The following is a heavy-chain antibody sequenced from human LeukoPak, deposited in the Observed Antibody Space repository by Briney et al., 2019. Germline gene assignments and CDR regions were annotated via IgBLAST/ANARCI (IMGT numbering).Heavy chain of an antibody. CDR3: ARDGRSGGFDP. J-gene: IGHJ5*02. V-gene: IGHV1-2*02. Sequence: ASVKVSCKASGYTFTGYYIYWVRQAPGQGLEWMGWINPNSGGTNYAQKFQGRVTMTRDTSITTAYMELSRLISDDTAVYFCARDGRSGGFDPWGQGTLVTVSS. CDR1: GYTFTGYY. CDR2: INPNSGGT. D-gene: IGHD3-10*01.